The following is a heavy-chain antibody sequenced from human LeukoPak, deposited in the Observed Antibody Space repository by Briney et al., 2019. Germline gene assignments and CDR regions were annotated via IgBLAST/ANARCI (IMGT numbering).Heavy chain of an antibody. Sequence: GGSLRLSCAASGFTVSSYGMSWVRQAPGKGLEGVSGISGSSGSTDYADSVKGRFTISRDNSTNTVFLQMKSLRAEDTAVYFCAKERSADITAAVNYWGQGTLFTVSS. CDR2: ISGSSGST. J-gene: IGHJ4*02. D-gene: IGHD6-13*01. CDR1: GFTVSSYG. V-gene: IGHV3-23*01. CDR3: AKERSADITAAVNY.